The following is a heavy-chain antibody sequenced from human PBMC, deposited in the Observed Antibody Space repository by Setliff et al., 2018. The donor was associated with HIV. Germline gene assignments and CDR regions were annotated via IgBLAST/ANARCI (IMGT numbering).Heavy chain of an antibody. CDR1: GYTFTSYV. V-gene: IGHV1-18*01. Sequence: ASVKVSCKASGYTFTSYVINWVRQAPGQGLEWMGWISAYNGKTNYAQKVQGRVTMTTDTSTSTGYMELRSLRSDDTAVYYGARAPEAPDAFDIWGQGTMVTVSS. CDR3: ARAPEAPDAFDI. J-gene: IGHJ3*02. CDR2: ISAYNGKT.